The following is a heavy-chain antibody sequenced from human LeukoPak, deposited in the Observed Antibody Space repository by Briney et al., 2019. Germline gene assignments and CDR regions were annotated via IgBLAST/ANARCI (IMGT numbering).Heavy chain of an antibody. V-gene: IGHV1-2*02. CDR2: IDPDSGGT. Sequence: ASVRVSCKTSGYTSTGYYLHWVRQAPGQRPEWMGRIDPDSGGTHYGQKFQGRVTVTRDTSITTVYMELSGLTSDDTAVYYCARVPGPYTTSRFDFWGQGTLVTVSS. D-gene: IGHD2-2*02. CDR3: ARVPGPYTTSRFDF. J-gene: IGHJ4*02. CDR1: GYTSTGYY.